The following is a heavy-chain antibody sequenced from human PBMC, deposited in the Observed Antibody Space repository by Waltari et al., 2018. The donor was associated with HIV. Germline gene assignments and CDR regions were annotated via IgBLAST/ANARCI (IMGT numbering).Heavy chain of an antibody. CDR3: ARQRNWNEDFDD. D-gene: IGHD1-1*01. CDR2: MYSGGTT. Sequence: EVQLVESGGDLVQPGGSLRLSCAASGFTVSSSYMRGVRQAPGEGREWVAVMYSGGTTYYAGSVKVRFTISRDNSKNTLYLQMSSLRGEDTAVYYCARQRNWNEDFDDWGQGTLVTVSS. V-gene: IGHV3-66*04. CDR1: GFTVSSSY. J-gene: IGHJ4*02.